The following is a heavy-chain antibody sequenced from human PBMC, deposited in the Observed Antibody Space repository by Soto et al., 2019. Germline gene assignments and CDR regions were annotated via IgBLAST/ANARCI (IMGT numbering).Heavy chain of an antibody. D-gene: IGHD4-17*01. V-gene: IGHV4-30-4*01. CDR1: GGSISSGDYY. J-gene: IGHJ4*02. CDR3: ARESRDYGDSGY. CDR2: IYYSGST. Sequence: SETLSLTCTVSGGSISSGDYYWSWIRQPPGKGLEWIGYIYYSGSTYYNPSLKSRVTISVDTSKNQFSLKLSSVTAADTAVYYCARESRDYGDSGYWGQGTLVTVSS.